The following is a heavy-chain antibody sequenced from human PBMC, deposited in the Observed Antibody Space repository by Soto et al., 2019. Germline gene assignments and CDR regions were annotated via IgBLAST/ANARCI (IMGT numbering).Heavy chain of an antibody. J-gene: IGHJ4*02. CDR1: GFTFSNYE. Sequence: EVQLVESGGGLAQPGGSLRLSCAASGFTFSNYEMNWVRQAPGKGLEWVSYIGSGGSRIYYADSVKGRFTISRDNTKNSLYLQMNSLRAENTAVYYCVRYYYDSSGYYPAYGGRGTLVTVSS. V-gene: IGHV3-48*03. CDR3: VRYYYDSSGYYPAY. CDR2: IGSGGSRI. D-gene: IGHD3-22*01.